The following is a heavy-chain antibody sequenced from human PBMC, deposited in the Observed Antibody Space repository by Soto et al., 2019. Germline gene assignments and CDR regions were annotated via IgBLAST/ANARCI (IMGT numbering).Heavy chain of an antibody. CDR3: ARGLPNDGGNYFDY. D-gene: IGHD2-15*01. J-gene: IGHJ4*02. CDR1: GGSISSYY. CDR2: IYYSGST. V-gene: IGHV4-59*01. Sequence: SETLSLTCTVSGGSISSYYWSWIRQPPGKGLEWIGYIYYSGSTNYNPSLKSRVTISVDTSKNQFSLKLSSVTAADTAVYYCARGLPNDGGNYFDYWGQGTLVTVSS.